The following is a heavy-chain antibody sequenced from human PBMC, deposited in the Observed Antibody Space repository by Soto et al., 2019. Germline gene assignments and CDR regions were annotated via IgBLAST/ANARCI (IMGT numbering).Heavy chain of an antibody. CDR3: VRENRCLPRGEFEY. V-gene: IGHV1-18*03. D-gene: IGHD3-16*01. Sequence: QVQLVQSGAEVKKPGASVKVSCKASGYTFTSYGISWVRQAPGQELEWMGWISAYNGNTNYALKFQVRVTLTTDTSSSSAYMKLSSLRSDDMAVYYCVRENRCLPRGEFEYWVQGTLFSVFS. CDR2: ISAYNGNT. J-gene: IGHJ4*02. CDR1: GYTFTSYG.